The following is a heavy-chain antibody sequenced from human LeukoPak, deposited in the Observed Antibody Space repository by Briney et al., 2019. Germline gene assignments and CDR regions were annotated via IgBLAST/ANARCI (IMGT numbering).Heavy chain of an antibody. CDR2: IIPIFSTA. J-gene: IGHJ5*02. V-gene: IGHV1-69*13. CDR3: ARDREYSYGYNWFDP. Sequence: SVKVSCKASGGTFSSYAISWVRQAPGQGLEWMGGIIPIFSTANYAQKFQGRVTITADESTSTAYMELSSLRSEDTAVYYCARDREYSYGYNWFDPWGQGTLVTVSS. D-gene: IGHD5-18*01. CDR1: GGTFSSYA.